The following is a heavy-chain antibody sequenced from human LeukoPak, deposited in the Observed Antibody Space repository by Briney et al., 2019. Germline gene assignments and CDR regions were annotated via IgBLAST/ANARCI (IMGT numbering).Heavy chain of an antibody. Sequence: SETLSLTCTVSGGSITSRSNYWGWIRQPPGKGLEWIGSINYSGSTYYNPSLKSRVTISVDTSKNQFSLKLSSVTAADTAVYYCARVYGSGSYYNGYYYYYMDVWGKGTTVTISS. J-gene: IGHJ6*03. CDR1: GGSITSRSNY. V-gene: IGHV4-39*01. CDR3: ARVYGSGSYYNGYYYYYMDV. CDR2: INYSGST. D-gene: IGHD3-10*01.